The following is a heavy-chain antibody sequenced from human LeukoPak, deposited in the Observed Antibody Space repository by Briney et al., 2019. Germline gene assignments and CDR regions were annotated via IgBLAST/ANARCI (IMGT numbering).Heavy chain of an antibody. J-gene: IGHJ3*02. Sequence: SGGSLRLSCAASGFTFSSYSMSWVRQAPRKGLEWVSSISSSSRYIYSAHSVKGRFTLSRDNATSSLYMQMNTLRAEDTAVYYCARDKPSIAAALGAFDIWGQGTMVTVSS. CDR1: GFTFSSYS. CDR3: ARDKPSIAAALGAFDI. CDR2: ISSSSRYI. V-gene: IGHV3-21*01. D-gene: IGHD6-13*01.